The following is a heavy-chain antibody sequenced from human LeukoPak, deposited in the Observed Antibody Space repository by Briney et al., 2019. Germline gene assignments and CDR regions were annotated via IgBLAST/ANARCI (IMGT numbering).Heavy chain of an antibody. J-gene: IGHJ4*02. CDR1: GYPLNAYF. Sequence: ASVKVSCKASGYPLNAYFIHWVRQAPGQGLEWVGWINPNSGVTKYAQRFQGRVTMTRDMSTSTACMDLSRLGSDDTAVYYCARDWAVAGTNYWGQGTLVTVAP. D-gene: IGHD6-19*01. CDR3: ARDWAVAGTNY. V-gene: IGHV1-2*02. CDR2: INPNSGVT.